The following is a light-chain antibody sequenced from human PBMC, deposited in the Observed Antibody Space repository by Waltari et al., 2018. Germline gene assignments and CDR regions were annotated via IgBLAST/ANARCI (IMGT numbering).Light chain of an antibody. J-gene: IGLJ2*01. CDR2: GNN. CDR1: RSHPGAGYG. Sequence: QSVLTPPPSVSGAPGQRVTISCTGSRSHPGAGYGVHWYQQLPGTAPRLLLYGNNNRPSGVADRFSGSKSGTSASLAITGLQADDEADYYCQSYDSSLSVVFGGGTKLTVL. V-gene: IGLV1-40*01. CDR3: QSYDSSLSVV.